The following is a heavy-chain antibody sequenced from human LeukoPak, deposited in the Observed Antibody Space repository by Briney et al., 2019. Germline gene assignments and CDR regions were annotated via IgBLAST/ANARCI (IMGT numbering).Heavy chain of an antibody. J-gene: IGHJ4*02. D-gene: IGHD6-13*01. CDR3: VREFRIVEAGPFDY. CDR1: GFTFSSYF. CDR2: INTDGSST. V-gene: IGHV3-74*01. Sequence: GGSLRLSXGASGFTFSSYFMHWVRQDPGKGLMWVSRINTDGSSTNYADSVKGRFTISRDNAKNTVNLQMNSLRAEDTAVYYCVREFRIVEAGPFDYWGQGILVTVS.